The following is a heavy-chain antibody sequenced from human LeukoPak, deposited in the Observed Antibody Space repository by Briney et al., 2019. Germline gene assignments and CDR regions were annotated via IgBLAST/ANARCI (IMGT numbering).Heavy chain of an antibody. J-gene: IGHJ3*02. V-gene: IGHV3-23*01. CDR1: KFIFSEYA. Sequence: GGSLRLSCAASKFIFSEYAMDWVRQAPGKGLEWVAAIGASGSSAYYAASVEGRFTISRDNSKETLYLQMDSLRADDTAVYFCAKSPYYDSSGDAFEIWGQGTLVTVSS. D-gene: IGHD3-22*01. CDR3: AKSPYYDSSGDAFEI. CDR2: IGASGSSA.